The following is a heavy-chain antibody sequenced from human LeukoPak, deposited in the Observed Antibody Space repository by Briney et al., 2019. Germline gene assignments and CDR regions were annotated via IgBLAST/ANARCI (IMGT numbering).Heavy chain of an antibody. J-gene: IGHJ4*02. Sequence: ASVKVSCKASGGTFSSYAISWVRQAPGQGLEWMGGIIPIFGTANYAQKFQGRVTITADESTSTAYMELSSLRSEDTAAYYCAIPFGGNSGPPDYWGQGTLVTVSS. CDR1: GGTFSSYA. CDR2: IIPIFGTA. CDR3: AIPFGGNSGPPDY. D-gene: IGHD4-23*01. V-gene: IGHV1-69*13.